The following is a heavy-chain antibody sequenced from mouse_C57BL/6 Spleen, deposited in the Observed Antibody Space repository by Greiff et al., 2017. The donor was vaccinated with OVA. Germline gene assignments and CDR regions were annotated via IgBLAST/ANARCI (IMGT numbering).Heavy chain of an antibody. J-gene: IGHJ2*01. D-gene: IGHD1-1*01. CDR1: GFTFTDYY. CDR3: ARSALRSYYFDY. CDR2: IRNKANGYTT. V-gene: IGHV7-3*01. Sequence: EVMLVESGGGLVQPGGSLSLSCAASGFTFTDYYMSWVSQPPGKALEWLGFIRNKANGYTTEYSASVKGRFTISRDNSQSILYLQMNALRAEDSATYYCARSALRSYYFDYWGQGTTLTVSS.